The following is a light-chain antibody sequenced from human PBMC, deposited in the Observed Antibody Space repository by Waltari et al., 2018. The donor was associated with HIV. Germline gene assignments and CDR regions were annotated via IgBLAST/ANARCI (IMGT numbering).Light chain of an antibody. V-gene: IGKV1-9*01. Sequence: DNQLTQSPSFLSASVGDRVTITCRASQGISSYLAWYQQKPGKAPKLLIYTASILQSGVPSRFIGSGSGTEFTLTISSLQPEDFATYYCQRLNSYRFTFGPGTKVDIK. CDR2: TAS. CDR3: QRLNSYRFT. J-gene: IGKJ3*01. CDR1: QGISSY.